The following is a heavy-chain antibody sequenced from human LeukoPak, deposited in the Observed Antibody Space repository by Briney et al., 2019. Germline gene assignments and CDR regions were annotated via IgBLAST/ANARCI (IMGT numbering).Heavy chain of an antibody. CDR1: GGTFSSYA. D-gene: IGHD3-9*01. J-gene: IGHJ4*02. V-gene: IGHV1-8*02. Sequence: SVKVSCKASGGTFSSYAISWVRQAPGQGLEWMGWMNPNSGNTGYAQKFQGRVTMTRNTSISTAYMELSSLRSDDTAVYYCALTGYYRVGDYWGQGTLVTVSS. CDR2: MNPNSGNT. CDR3: ALTGYYRVGDY.